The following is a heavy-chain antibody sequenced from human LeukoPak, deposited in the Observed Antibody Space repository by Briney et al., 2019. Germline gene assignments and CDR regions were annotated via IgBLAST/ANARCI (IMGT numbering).Heavy chain of an antibody. CDR1: GFSVRSYY. D-gene: IGHD2-21*02. J-gene: IGHJ4*02. Sequence: GGSLRLSCAASGFSVRSYYMSWVRQPPGKGLEWVSVMYTGGGRYYGDSVKGRFTISRDNSKNTVFLQMNSLRVEDTALYYCTRGQSYCGADCYSDWGQGTLVTVSS. V-gene: IGHV3-66*01. CDR2: MYTGGGR. CDR3: TRGQSYCGADCYSD.